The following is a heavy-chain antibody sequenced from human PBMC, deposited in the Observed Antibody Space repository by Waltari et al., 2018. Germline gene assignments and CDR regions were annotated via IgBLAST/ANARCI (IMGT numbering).Heavy chain of an antibody. CDR3: VRLSSGDIHI. D-gene: IGHD3-10*01. V-gene: IGHV4-39*01. CDR1: TSSSTSHHYY. CDR2: IYYNGVT. J-gene: IGHJ4*02. Sequence: QLPLQESGPGLVKPSETLSLTCTVSTSSSTSHHYYGGWVRQPPGKGLEWIGNIYYNGVTYYTPSLKSRVTMSIDTSKNQFSLKVTSMTAADTAVYYCVRLSSGDIHIWGQGTLVTVSS.